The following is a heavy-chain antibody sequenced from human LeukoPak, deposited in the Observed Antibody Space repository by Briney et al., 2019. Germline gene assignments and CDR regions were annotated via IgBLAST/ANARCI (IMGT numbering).Heavy chain of an antibody. CDR3: AREGRETAIPCYFDY. D-gene: IGHD2-21*02. J-gene: IGHJ4*02. CDR2: ISYDGSNK. CDR1: GFTFSSYA. V-gene: IGHV3-30*01. Sequence: GGSPRLSCAASGFTFSSYAMHWVRQAPGKGLEWVAVISYDGSNKYYADSVKGRFTISRDNSKNTLYLQMNSLRAEDTAVYYCAREGRETAIPCYFDYWGQGTLVTVSS.